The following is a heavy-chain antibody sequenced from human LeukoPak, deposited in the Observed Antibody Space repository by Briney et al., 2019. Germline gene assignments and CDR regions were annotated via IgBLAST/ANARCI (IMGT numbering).Heavy chain of an antibody. CDR2: LSWNSGTI. CDR3: ARDIDSYGSYYFDY. D-gene: IGHD5-18*01. Sequence: GGSLRLSCAASGFTFDDYAMYWVRQAPGKGLEWGSGLSWNSGTIGYADSVQGRFTISRDNAKNSLYLQMNSLRAEDTAVYYCARDIDSYGSYYFDYWGQGTLVTVSS. J-gene: IGHJ4*02. V-gene: IGHV3-9*01. CDR1: GFTFDDYA.